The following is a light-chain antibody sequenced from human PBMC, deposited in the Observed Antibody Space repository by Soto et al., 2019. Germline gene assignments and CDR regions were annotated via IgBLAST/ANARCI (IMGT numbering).Light chain of an antibody. CDR1: QSVRSSY. V-gene: IGKV3-20*01. J-gene: IGKJ1*01. CDR2: GTS. CDR3: QQYGSSSWT. Sequence: EIVLTHSPGTLSLSPGERATLSCRASQSVRSSYLAWYQQKPGQAPRLLIYGTSIRATAIPDRFSGSGSGTDFTLTISRLEPEDFAVYYCQQYGSSSWTFGQGTKVEIK.